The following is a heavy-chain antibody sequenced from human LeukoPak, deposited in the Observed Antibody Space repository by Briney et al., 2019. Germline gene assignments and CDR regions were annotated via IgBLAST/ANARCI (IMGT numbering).Heavy chain of an antibody. V-gene: IGHV3-7*01. Sequence: PGGSLRLSCAASGFTFSSYWMTWVRQAPGKGLEWVASIKEDGTEYYVDSVKGRFTVSRDNAKNSLYLQVSSLRAEDSAVYYCARDPSIDYWGQGTLVTVSS. CDR3: ARDPSIDY. CDR2: IKEDGTE. J-gene: IGHJ4*02. CDR1: GFTFSSYW.